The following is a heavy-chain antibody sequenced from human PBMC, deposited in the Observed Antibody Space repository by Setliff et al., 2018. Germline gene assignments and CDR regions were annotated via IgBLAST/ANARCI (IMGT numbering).Heavy chain of an antibody. CDR3: ARPPPGSSGWSMIYYFDY. V-gene: IGHV3-7*01. CDR2: IKQDGSEK. D-gene: IGHD6-19*01. J-gene: IGHJ4*02. Sequence: GALRLSCAASGFTFSSYWMNWIRQAPGKGLEWVANIKQDGSEKYYVDSVKGRFTISRDNAKESLYLQMNSLRVEDTAVYYCARPPPGSSGWSMIYYFDYWGQGTLVTVSS. CDR1: GFTFSSYW.